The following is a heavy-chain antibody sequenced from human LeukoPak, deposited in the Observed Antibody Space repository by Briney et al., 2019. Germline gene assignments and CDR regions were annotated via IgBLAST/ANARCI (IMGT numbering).Heavy chain of an antibody. D-gene: IGHD3-22*01. CDR2: IYPGDSDT. Sequence: GESLKIPCKGSGYSFTSYWIGWVRQMPGKGLEWMGIIYPGDSDTGYSPSFQGQVTISADKSISTAYLQWSSLKASDTAMYYCARPFYYDSSGYPPGEDYWGQGTLVTVSS. CDR3: ARPFYYDSSGYPPGEDY. CDR1: GYSFTSYW. J-gene: IGHJ4*02. V-gene: IGHV5-51*01.